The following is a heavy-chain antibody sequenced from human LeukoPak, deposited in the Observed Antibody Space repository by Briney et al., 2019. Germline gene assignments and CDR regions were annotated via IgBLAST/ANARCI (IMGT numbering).Heavy chain of an antibody. CDR1: GGSISSGGYY. V-gene: IGHV4-31*03. CDR3: ATFGPSRDYGMNAFDI. J-gene: IGHJ3*02. D-gene: IGHD4-17*01. Sequence: SETLSLTCTVSGGSISSGGYYWNWIRQHPGKDLEWIGYIYYSGSTYYNPSLKSRVTISVDTSKNQFSLNLSSVTAADTAVYYCATFGPSRDYGMNAFDIWGQGTMVTVSS. CDR2: IYYSGST.